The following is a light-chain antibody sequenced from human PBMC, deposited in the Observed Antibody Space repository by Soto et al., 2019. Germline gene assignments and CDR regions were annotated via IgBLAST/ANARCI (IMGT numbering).Light chain of an antibody. J-gene: IGKJ1*01. CDR1: QDIRNS. CDR2: AAS. CDR3: QQAHSFPWT. Sequence: DIQMTQSPSSVSASVGDRVNITCRASQDIRNSLAWYQQKPGGGPKLLIFAASGLYSGVPFRFSGSGSGTDFTLTITSLLPEDVATYYCQQAHSFPWTFRHGTKV. V-gene: IGKV1-12*01.